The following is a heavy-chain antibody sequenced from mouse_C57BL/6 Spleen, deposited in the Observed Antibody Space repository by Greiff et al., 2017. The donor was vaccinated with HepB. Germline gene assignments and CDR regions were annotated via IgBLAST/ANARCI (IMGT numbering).Heavy chain of an antibody. D-gene: IGHD1-1*01. Sequence: EVQLQQSGAELVKPGASVKLSCTASGFNIKDYYMHWVKQRTEQGLEWIGRIDPEDGETEYAPKFQGKATITADTSSNTAYLQLSSLTSEDTAVYYCARDYYGSSYDYWGQGTTLTVSS. J-gene: IGHJ2*01. V-gene: IGHV14-2*01. CDR2: IDPEDGET. CDR1: GFNIKDYY. CDR3: ARDYYGSSYDY.